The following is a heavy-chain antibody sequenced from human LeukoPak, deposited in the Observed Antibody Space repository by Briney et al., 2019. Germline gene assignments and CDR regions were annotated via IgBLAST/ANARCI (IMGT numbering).Heavy chain of an antibody. CDR1: GYTFTGYY. Sequence: ASVKVSCKASGYTFTGYYMHWVRQAPGQGLEWMGWINPNSGGTNYAQKFQGRVTMTRDTSISTAYMELSRLGSDDTAVYYCARGVYDILTGMPYFDYWGQGTLVTVSS. CDR2: INPNSGGT. J-gene: IGHJ4*02. V-gene: IGHV1-2*02. D-gene: IGHD3-9*01. CDR3: ARGVYDILTGMPYFDY.